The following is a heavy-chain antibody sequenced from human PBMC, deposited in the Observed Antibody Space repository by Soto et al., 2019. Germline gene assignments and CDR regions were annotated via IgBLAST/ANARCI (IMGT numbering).Heavy chain of an antibody. D-gene: IGHD3-3*01. Sequence: PWWSLRLSCSASVFTFSSYSMNWVRQAPGKGLEWVSSISSSSSYIYYADSVKGRFTISRDNAKNSLYLQMNSLRAEDTAVYYCARDSLSEVRLLRFLEWLLSGNWFDPWGQGTLVTVSS. CDR1: VFTFSSYS. V-gene: IGHV3-21*01. CDR3: ARDSLSEVRLLRFLEWLLSGNWFDP. J-gene: IGHJ5*02. CDR2: ISSSSSYI.